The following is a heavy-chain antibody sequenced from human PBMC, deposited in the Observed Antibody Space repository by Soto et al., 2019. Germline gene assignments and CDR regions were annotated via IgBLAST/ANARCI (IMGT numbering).Heavy chain of an antibody. CDR3: ARDSSTTNPV. V-gene: IGHV1-8*01. CDR1: GYTFTDYD. CDR2: MNPNSGNT. J-gene: IGHJ3*01. Sequence: QVQLVQSGAEVRRPGTSVMVSCKTSGYTFTDYDINWVRQATGHGLEWMGWMNPNSGNTGYAQKFQGRVSMTRNTATSTAYMELSSLRSDDTAIYYCARDSSTTNPVWGQVTMVTVSS. D-gene: IGHD2-2*01.